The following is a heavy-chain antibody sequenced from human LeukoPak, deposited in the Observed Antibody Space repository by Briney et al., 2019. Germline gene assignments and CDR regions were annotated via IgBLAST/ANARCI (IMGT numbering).Heavy chain of an antibody. CDR2: IYTSGST. D-gene: IGHD2-21*02. CDR1: GGSISSGSYY. V-gene: IGHV4-61*02. CDR3: ARTAYCGGDCYDKNFDY. Sequence: SETLSLTCTVSGGSISSGSYYWSWIRQPAGKGLEWIGRIYTSGSTNYNPSLKSRVTISVDTSRNQFSLKLSSVTAADTAVYYCARTAYCGGDCYDKNFDYWGQGTLVTVSS. J-gene: IGHJ4*02.